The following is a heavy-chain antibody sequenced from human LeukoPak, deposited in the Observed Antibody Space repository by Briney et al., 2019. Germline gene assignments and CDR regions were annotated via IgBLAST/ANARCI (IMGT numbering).Heavy chain of an antibody. CDR1: GFTFSSYW. CDR2: IKQDGSEK. J-gene: IGHJ6*03. Sequence: GGSLRLSCAASGFTFSSYWMSWVRQAPGKGLEWVANIKQDGSEKYYVDSVKGRFTISRDNAKNSLYLQMNSLRAEDTAVYYCARVLRYFDWLPGHMDVWGKGTTVTVSS. D-gene: IGHD3-9*01. CDR3: ARVLRYFDWLPGHMDV. V-gene: IGHV3-7*04.